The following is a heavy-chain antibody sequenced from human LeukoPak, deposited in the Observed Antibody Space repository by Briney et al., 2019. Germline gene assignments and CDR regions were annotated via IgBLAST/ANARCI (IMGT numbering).Heavy chain of an antibody. CDR1: GGSISSSSYY. CDR2: IYYSGST. Sequence: SETLSLTCTVSGGSISSSSYYWGWIRQPPGKGLEWIGSIYYSGSTNYNPSLKSRVTISVDTSKNQLSLKLSSVTAADTALYYCARGRWELPYWGRGTLVTVSS. V-gene: IGHV4-39*07. J-gene: IGHJ4*02. D-gene: IGHD1-26*01. CDR3: ARGRWELPY.